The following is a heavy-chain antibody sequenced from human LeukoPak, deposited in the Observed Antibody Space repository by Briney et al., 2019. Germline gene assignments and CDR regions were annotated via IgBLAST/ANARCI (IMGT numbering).Heavy chain of an antibody. D-gene: IGHD6-13*01. CDR3: ARSQQLNWFDP. CDR1: GFTFSSYA. CDR2: ISYDGSNK. J-gene: IGHJ5*02. Sequence: PGGSLRLSCAASGFTFSSYAMLWVRQAPGKGLEWVAVISYDGSNKYYADSVKGRFTISRDNSKNTLYLQMNSLRAEDTAVYYCARSQQLNWFDPWGQGTLVTVSS. V-gene: IGHV3-30*01.